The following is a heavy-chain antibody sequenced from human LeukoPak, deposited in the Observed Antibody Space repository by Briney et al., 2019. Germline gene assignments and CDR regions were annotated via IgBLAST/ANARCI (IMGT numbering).Heavy chain of an antibody. CDR1: GYTFTGYY. V-gene: IGHV1-2*02. Sequence: GVSVKVSCKASGYTFTGYYIHWVRQAPGQGLEWMGWINPNSGGTNYAQKFQGRVTMTRDTSISTAYMELSTLTSDDTAVYYCARGPYYYDFSGYGMHVWGKGTTVTVSS. CDR2: INPNSGGT. CDR3: ARGPYYYDFSGYGMHV. D-gene: IGHD3-22*01. J-gene: IGHJ6*04.